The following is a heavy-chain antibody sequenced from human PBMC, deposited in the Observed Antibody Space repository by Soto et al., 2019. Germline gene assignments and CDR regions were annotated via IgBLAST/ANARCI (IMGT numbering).Heavy chain of an antibody. J-gene: IGHJ4*02. Sequence: GTLSLTCAVSGGSISSSSWWSWVRQPPGKGLEWIGEIYHSGSTNYNPSLKSRVTISVDKSMNQFSLKLSSVTAADSAVYYCARATDSSSWYSLDYWGQGTLVTVSS. D-gene: IGHD6-13*01. CDR1: GGSISSSSW. CDR2: IYHSGST. CDR3: ARATDSSSWYSLDY. V-gene: IGHV4-4*02.